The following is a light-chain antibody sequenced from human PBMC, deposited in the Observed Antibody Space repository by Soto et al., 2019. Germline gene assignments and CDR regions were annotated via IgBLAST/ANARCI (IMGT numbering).Light chain of an antibody. J-gene: IGKJ5*01. CDR1: EHINSR. Sequence: DLQITPSPASAAASVGDGGAISCLATEHINSRFASYQREPGSAPNLLLYSAFVLQSGAPSRFSGYGTGTAFTLSISSLRPEHFATYYCQQADRFPINFRQGTRLEIK. V-gene: IGKV1-12*01. CDR3: QQADRFPIN. CDR2: SAF.